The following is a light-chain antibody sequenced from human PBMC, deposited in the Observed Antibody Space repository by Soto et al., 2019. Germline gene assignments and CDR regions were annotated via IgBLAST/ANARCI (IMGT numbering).Light chain of an antibody. CDR1: SSNIGAGHV. Sequence: QSVLTQPPSVSGAPGQRVTISCTGSSSNIGAGHVVHWYQQFPGRAPNLLIYGSSNRPSGVPDRFSGSKSGTSASLAITGLQAEDEVDQYCQSYDNGLRASVFGGETKLTVL. J-gene: IGLJ2*01. CDR3: QSYDNGLRASV. V-gene: IGLV1-40*01. CDR2: GSS.